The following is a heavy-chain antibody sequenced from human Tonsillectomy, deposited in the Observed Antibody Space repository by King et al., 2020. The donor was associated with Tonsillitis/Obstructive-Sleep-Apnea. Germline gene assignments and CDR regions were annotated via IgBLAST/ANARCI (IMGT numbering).Heavy chain of an antibody. V-gene: IGHV3-7*03. D-gene: IGHD3-10*01. CDR3: ATFPWVGSLGNY. CDR1: GFTFSSYW. CDR2: IKQDGSEK. Sequence: VQLVESGGGLVQPGESLIVSCVASGFTFSSYWMTWVRQAPGKGLEWVANIKQDGSEKYYVDSVKGRFTISRDNAKNSLYLQMNSLRAEDTAVYYCATFPWVGSLGNYWGQGTRVTVSS. J-gene: IGHJ4*02.